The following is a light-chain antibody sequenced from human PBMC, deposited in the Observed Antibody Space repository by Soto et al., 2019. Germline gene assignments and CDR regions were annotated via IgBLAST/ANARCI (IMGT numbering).Light chain of an antibody. J-gene: IGKJ1*01. CDR1: QSVSSSY. CDR3: QPYCHSPRT. Sequence: EIVLTQSPGTLSLSPGERATLSCRASQSVSSSYLAWYQQKPGQAPRLFIYASSIRATGIPDRFSGSGSGTDFNLTISRLEPEDFAVYFCQPYCHSPRTFGRGTKVEIK. V-gene: IGKV3-20*01. CDR2: ASS.